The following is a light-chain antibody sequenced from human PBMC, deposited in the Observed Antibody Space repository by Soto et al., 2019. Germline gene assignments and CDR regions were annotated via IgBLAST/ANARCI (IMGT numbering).Light chain of an antibody. CDR1: QGISNY. CDR2: SAS. Sequence: DIQMTQSPSSLSASVGDRVTITCRASQGISNYLGWYQQKPGKVHQLLIYSASTLQSGVPSRFSGDRSGTDFALTIRSLQPEDVSTYYCQKYAGTFGRGTKVQIK. CDR3: QKYAGT. J-gene: IGKJ1*01. V-gene: IGKV1-27*01.